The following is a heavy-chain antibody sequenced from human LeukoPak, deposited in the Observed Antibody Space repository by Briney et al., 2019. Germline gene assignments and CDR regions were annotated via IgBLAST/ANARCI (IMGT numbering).Heavy chain of an antibody. CDR2: IYTSGST. D-gene: IGHD2-2*01. V-gene: IGHV4-4*07. J-gene: IGHJ6*03. CDR3: AREDTSAWYCSSTSCYADYYYMDV. CDR1: GGSISRYY. Sequence: SETLSLTCTVSGGSISRYYWSWIRQPAGKGLEWIGRIYTSGSTNYNPSLKSRVTMSVDTSKNQFSLKLSSVTAADTAVYYCAREDTSAWYCSSTSCYADYYYMDVWGKGTTVTVSS.